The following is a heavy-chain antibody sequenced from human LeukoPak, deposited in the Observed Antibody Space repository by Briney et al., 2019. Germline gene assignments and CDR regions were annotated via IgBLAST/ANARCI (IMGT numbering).Heavy chain of an antibody. CDR1: GFTSSSYA. V-gene: IGHV3-23*01. Sequence: GGSLRLSCAASGFTSSSYAMSWVRQAPGKGLEWVSAISGSGGSTYYADSVKGRFTISRDNSKNTLYLQMNSLRAEDTAVYYCAAAGTFISYFDYWGQGTLVTVSS. CDR3: AAAGTFISYFDY. D-gene: IGHD6-13*01. CDR2: ISGSGGST. J-gene: IGHJ4*02.